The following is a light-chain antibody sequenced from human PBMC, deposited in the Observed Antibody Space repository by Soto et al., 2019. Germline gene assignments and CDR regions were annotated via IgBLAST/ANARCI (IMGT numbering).Light chain of an antibody. Sequence: QSVLTQPPSVSAAPGQKVTFSCSGTSSNIGDNYVSWYQQLLGTAPKLLIYDNNKRPSGIPDRFSGSKSGTSATLGITGLQTGDEADYYCGTWDSGLSAVVFGGGTKLTVL. CDR2: DNN. J-gene: IGLJ3*02. CDR1: SSNIGDNY. CDR3: GTWDSGLSAVV. V-gene: IGLV1-51*01.